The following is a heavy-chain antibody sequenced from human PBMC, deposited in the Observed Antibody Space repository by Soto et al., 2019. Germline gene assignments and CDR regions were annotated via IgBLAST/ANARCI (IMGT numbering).Heavy chain of an antibody. D-gene: IGHD3-3*01. CDR1: GDSVSSNSAA. Sequence: LSLPCAISGDSVSSNSAAWNWISQSPSRGLEWLGRTYYRSKWYNDYAVSVKSRITINPDTSKNQFSLQLNSVTPEDKAVYYCERDGDYDFWSSLDHRMDGGVKWPTVTVS. CDR2: TYYRSKWYN. CDR3: ERDGDYDFWSSLDHRMDG. V-gene: IGHV6-1*01. J-gene: IGHJ6*03.